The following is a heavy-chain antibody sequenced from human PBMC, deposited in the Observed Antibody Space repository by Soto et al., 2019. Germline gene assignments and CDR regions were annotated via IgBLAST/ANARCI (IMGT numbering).Heavy chain of an antibody. Sequence: PSETLSLTCPVSGYPINNGYYWGCIRQAPGKGLEWVSYISSSSSYTNYADSVKGRFTISRDNAKNSLYLQMNSLRAEDTAVYYCARVIEYAQVVTADHDAFDIWGQGTKVTVSS. CDR2: ISSSSSYT. CDR1: GYPINNGYY. V-gene: IGHV3-11*06. CDR3: ARVIEYAQVVTADHDAFDI. D-gene: IGHD2-21*02. J-gene: IGHJ3*02.